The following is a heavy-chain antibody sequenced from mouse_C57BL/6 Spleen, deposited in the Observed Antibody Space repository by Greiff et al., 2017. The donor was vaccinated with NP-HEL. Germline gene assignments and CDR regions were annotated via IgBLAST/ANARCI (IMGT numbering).Heavy chain of an antibody. D-gene: IGHD2-14*01. J-gene: IGHJ4*01. Sequence: EVKLQQSGPELVKPGASVKISCKASGYTFTDYYMNWVKQSHGKSLEWIGDINPNNGGTSYNQKFKGKATLTVDKSSSTAYMELRSLTSEDSAVYYCARGGYGGAMDYWGQGTSVTVSS. CDR3: ARGGYGGAMDY. CDR1: GYTFTDYY. CDR2: INPNNGGT. V-gene: IGHV1-26*01.